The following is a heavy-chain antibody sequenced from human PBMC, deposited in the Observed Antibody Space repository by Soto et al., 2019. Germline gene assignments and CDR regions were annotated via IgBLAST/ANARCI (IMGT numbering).Heavy chain of an antibody. Sequence: SETLSLTCAVSGYFFSSDYFWGWIRQPPGKGLEWIGSIYQSGSTYYNPSLKSRVNTSVDTSKNQFSLKLSSVTAADTAVYYCARAAYGSSTLFDYWGRGALVTVSS. J-gene: IGHJ4*02. CDR1: GYFFSSDYF. CDR2: IYQSGST. D-gene: IGHD6-13*01. CDR3: ARAAYGSSTLFDY. V-gene: IGHV4-38-2*01.